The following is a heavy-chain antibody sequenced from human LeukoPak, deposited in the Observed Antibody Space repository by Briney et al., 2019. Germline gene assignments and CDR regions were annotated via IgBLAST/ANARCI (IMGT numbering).Heavy chain of an antibody. Sequence: SVKVSCKASGGTFSSYTISWVRQAPGQGLEWMGRIIPIFGTANYAQKFQGRVTITADESTSTAYMELSSLRSEDTAVYYCAREAVAGTSSINYYYYGMDVWGKGTTVTVSS. CDR2: IIPIFGTA. J-gene: IGHJ6*04. CDR1: GGTFSSYT. D-gene: IGHD6-19*01. V-gene: IGHV1-69*13. CDR3: AREAVAGTSSINYYYYGMDV.